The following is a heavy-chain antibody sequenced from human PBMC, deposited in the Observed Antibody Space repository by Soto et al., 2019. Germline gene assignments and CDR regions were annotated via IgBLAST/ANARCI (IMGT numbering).Heavy chain of an antibody. J-gene: IGHJ5*02. V-gene: IGHV4-59*01. Sequence: SETLSLTCTVSGGSISSYYWSWIRQPPGKGLEWIGYIYYSGSTNYNPSLKSRVTISVDTSKNQFSLKLSSVTAADTAVYYCARVHWVMREMWFDPWGQGTLVTVPS. CDR3: ARVHWVMREMWFDP. CDR2: IYYSGST. D-gene: IGHD3-16*01. CDR1: GGSISSYY.